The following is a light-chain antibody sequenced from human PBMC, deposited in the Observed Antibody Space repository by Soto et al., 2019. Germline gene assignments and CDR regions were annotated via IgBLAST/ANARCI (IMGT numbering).Light chain of an antibody. CDR2: LNSDGSH. CDR1: SGYSSYA. J-gene: IGLJ3*02. Sequence: QPVLTQSPSASASLGASVKLTCTLGSGYSSYAIAWHQQQPEKGPRYLMKLNSDGSHSKGDGIPDRFSGSSSGAERYLTISSLQSEDEADYYCQTWGTGIQGVFGGGTKLTVL. CDR3: QTWGTGIQGV. V-gene: IGLV4-69*01.